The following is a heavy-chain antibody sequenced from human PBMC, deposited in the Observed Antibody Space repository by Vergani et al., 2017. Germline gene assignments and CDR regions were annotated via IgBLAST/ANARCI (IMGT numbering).Heavy chain of an antibody. CDR1: GFTFSSYS. CDR2: ISSSSSTI. CDR3: ARVGGYCSGGSCYLG. Sequence: VQLVESGGGVVQPGGSLRLSCAASGFTFSSYSMNWVRQAPGKGLEWVSYISSSSSTIYYADSVKGRFTISRDNAKNSLYLQMNSLRAEDTAVYYCARVGGYCSGGSCYLGWGQGTLVTVSS. V-gene: IGHV3-48*01. D-gene: IGHD2-15*01. J-gene: IGHJ4*02.